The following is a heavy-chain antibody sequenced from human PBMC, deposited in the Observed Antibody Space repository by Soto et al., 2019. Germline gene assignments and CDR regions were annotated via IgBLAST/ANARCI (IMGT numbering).Heavy chain of an antibody. J-gene: IGHJ6*02. V-gene: IGHV1-3*01. CDR3: AREDIVLVPAAIRRNYYYGMDV. CDR2: INAGNGNT. CDR1: GYTFTSYA. Sequence: ASVKVSCKASGYTFTSYAMHWVRQAPGQRLEWMGWINAGNGNTKYSQKFQGRVTITRDTSASTAYMELSSLRSEDTAVYYCAREDIVLVPAAIRRNYYYGMDVWGQGTTVTVSS. D-gene: IGHD2-2*02.